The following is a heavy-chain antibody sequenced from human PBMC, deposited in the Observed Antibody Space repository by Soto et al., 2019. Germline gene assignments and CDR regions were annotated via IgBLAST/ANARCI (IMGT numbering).Heavy chain of an antibody. V-gene: IGHV3-23*01. Sequence: LRLSCAASGFMFSSYAMTWVRQAPGKGLEWVSVISGSGDNTYYADSVKGRFTISRDGSKDTLYLQMNSLRADDTAVYYCAKTFFSGSGSYRGWLDPWGQGPQVTVSS. CDR1: GFMFSSYA. CDR2: ISGSGDNT. CDR3: AKTFFSGSGSYRGWLDP. D-gene: IGHD3-10*01. J-gene: IGHJ5*02.